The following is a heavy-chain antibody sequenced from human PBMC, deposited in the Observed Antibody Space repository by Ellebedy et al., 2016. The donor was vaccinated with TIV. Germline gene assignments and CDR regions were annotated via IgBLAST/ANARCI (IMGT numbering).Heavy chain of an antibody. CDR3: ARISSGWGFDY. D-gene: IGHD6-19*01. CDR1: GFSLSTSRLS. V-gene: IGHV2-70*17. Sequence: SGPTLVKPPQTLTLTCTFSGFSLSTSRLSVSWIRQPPGKALEWLARIDWDDDQFYSTSLRTRLTISKDSSENQVVLTMTNMDPEDTATYYCARISSGWGFDYWGQGALVTVSS. J-gene: IGHJ4*02. CDR2: IDWDDDQ.